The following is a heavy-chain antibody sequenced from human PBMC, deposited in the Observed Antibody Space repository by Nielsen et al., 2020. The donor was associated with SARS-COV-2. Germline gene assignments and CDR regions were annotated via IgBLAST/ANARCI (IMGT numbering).Heavy chain of an antibody. CDR2: ISGSGGST. CDR1: GFTFSSYA. D-gene: IGHD4-23*01. V-gene: IGHV3-23*01. Sequence: GESLKISCAASGFTFSSYAMSWVRQAPGKGLEWVSAISGSGGSTYYADSVKGRFTISRDNSKNTLYLQMNSLRAEDTAVYYCAKDDYGGNYTYYYGMDVWGQGTTVTVSS. J-gene: IGHJ6*02. CDR3: AKDDYGGNYTYYYGMDV.